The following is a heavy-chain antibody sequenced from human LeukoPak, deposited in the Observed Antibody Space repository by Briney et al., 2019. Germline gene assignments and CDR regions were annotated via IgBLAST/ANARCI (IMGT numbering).Heavy chain of an antibody. CDR2: INPNSGGT. J-gene: IGHJ6*03. D-gene: IGHD4-17*01. CDR3: ARGEVHDYGDYVDYYYYMDV. CDR1: GYTFTGYY. Sequence: GASVKVSCKASGYTFTGYYMHWVRQAPGQGLEWMGWINPNSGGTNYAQKFQGRVTMTRNTSISTAYMELSSLRSEDTAVYYCARGEVHDYGDYVDYYYYMDVWGKGTTVTVSS. V-gene: IGHV1-2*02.